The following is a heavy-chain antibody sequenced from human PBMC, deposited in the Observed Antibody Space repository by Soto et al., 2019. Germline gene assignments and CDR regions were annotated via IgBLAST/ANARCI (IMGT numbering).Heavy chain of an antibody. CDR1: GGSISSYY. J-gene: IGHJ4*02. Sequence: PSETLSLTCTVSGGSISSYYWSWIRRPPGKGLEWIGYIYYSGSTNYNPSLKSRVTISVDTSKNQFSLKLSSVTAADTAVYYCARHGYCSGGSCYFDYWGQRTLVTVSS. V-gene: IGHV4-59*08. D-gene: IGHD2-15*01. CDR2: IYYSGST. CDR3: ARHGYCSGGSCYFDY.